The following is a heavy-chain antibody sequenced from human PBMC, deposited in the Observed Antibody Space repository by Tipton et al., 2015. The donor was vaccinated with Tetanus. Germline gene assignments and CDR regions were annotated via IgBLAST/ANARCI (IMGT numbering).Heavy chain of an antibody. D-gene: IGHD3-3*01. V-gene: IGHV4-31*03. CDR2: IYNSGST. Sequence: TLSLTCTVSGGSISSGGYYWSWIRQHPGKGLEWIGDIYNSGSTYYNPSLKSRVTISVDTAKNQFSLTLNSMAAADTGVYYCARHQSGYFTPFDYWGQGKLVTVSS. J-gene: IGHJ4*02. CDR3: ARHQSGYFTPFDY. CDR1: GGSISSGGYY.